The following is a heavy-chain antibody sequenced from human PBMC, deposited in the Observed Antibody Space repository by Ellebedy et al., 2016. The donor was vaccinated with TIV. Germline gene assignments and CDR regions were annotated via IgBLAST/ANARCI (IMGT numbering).Heavy chain of an antibody. Sequence: GESLKISCAASGFTFSSYWMSWVRQAPGKGLEWVANIKQDGSEKYYVDAVKGRFTISRDNAKNSLYLQMNSLRAEDTAVYYCARVYDSIVYWGQGTLVTVSS. CDR1: GFTFSSYW. D-gene: IGHD3-22*01. J-gene: IGHJ4*02. CDR2: IKQDGSEK. V-gene: IGHV3-7*01. CDR3: ARVYDSIVY.